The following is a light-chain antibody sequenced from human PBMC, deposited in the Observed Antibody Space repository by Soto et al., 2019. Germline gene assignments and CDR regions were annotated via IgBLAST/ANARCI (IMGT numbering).Light chain of an antibody. V-gene: IGKV3-20*01. CDR1: QSVSSNF. Sequence: EMVLTQSPGTLSLSPGERATLSCRASQSVSSNFLAWYQQKSGQAPRLPIYGASSRATGIPDRFTGSGSGTDFTLTISRLEPEDFAAYYCQQYGSSPITFGQGTRLDIK. CDR2: GAS. CDR3: QQYGSSPIT. J-gene: IGKJ5*01.